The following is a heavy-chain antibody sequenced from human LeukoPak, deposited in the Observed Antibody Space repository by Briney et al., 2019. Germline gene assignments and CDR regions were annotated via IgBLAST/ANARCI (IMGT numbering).Heavy chain of an antibody. CDR2: ISWNSGSI. CDR3: ARTVTLDY. J-gene: IGHJ4*02. V-gene: IGHV3-9*01. Sequence: PGRSLRLSCAASGFTFDDYAMHWVRQAPGKGLEWVSGISWNSGSIGYADSVKGRFTISRDNAKNSLYLQMNSLRAEDTALYYCARTVTLDYWGQGTLVTVSS. D-gene: IGHD4-11*01. CDR1: GFTFDDYA.